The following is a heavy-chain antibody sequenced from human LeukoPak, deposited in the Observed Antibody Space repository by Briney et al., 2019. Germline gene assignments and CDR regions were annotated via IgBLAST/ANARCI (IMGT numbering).Heavy chain of an antibody. Sequence: ASVKVSCKASGGTFSSYAISWVRQAPGQGLEWVGRIIPIFGTANYAQKFQGRVTITTDESTSTAYMELSSLRSEDTAVYYCARDYGDFRFDYWGQGTLVTVSS. CDR3: ARDYGDFRFDY. CDR1: GGTFSSYA. D-gene: IGHD4-17*01. V-gene: IGHV1-69*05. CDR2: IIPIFGTA. J-gene: IGHJ4*02.